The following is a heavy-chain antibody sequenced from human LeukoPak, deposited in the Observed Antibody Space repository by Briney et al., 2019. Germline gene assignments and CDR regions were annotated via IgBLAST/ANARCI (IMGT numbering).Heavy chain of an antibody. J-gene: IGHJ4*02. CDR3: ARAGGSGSYYNEFDY. CDR2: IYTSGST. CDR1: GGSISSYY. D-gene: IGHD3-10*01. V-gene: IGHV4-4*07. Sequence: SETLSLTCTVSGGSISSYYWSWIRQPAGKGLEWIGRIYTSGSTNYNPSLKSRVTISVDTSKNQFSLKLSSVTAADTAVYYCARAGGSGSYYNEFDYWGQGTLVTVSS.